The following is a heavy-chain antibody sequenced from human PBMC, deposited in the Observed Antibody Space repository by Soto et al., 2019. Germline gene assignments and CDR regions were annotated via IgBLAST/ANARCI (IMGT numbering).Heavy chain of an antibody. CDR1: GFTFSAYT. V-gene: IGHV3-48*02. CDR3: ARRGSGISPNFDY. Sequence: EVQLVESGGGLVQPGGSLRLSCAASGFTFSAYTMNWVRQAPGKGLEWISYISSSSSTIFYADSVKGRFTISRDNAKNSLYLQMNSLRDEDTAVYYCARRGSGISPNFDYWGQGTLVTVSS. D-gene: IGHD1-26*01. J-gene: IGHJ4*02. CDR2: ISSSSSTI.